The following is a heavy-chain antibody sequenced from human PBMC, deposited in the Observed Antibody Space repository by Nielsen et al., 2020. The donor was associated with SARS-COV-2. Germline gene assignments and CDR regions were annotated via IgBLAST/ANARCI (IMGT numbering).Heavy chain of an antibody. D-gene: IGHD3-22*01. V-gene: IGHV3-33*01. CDR3: ARAPPGDYYDSSGYYYYYYYMDV. Sequence: VRQAPGKGLEWVAVIRSDGSEQFYADSVKGRFTISRDNAKNSLYLQMNSLRAEDTAVYYCARAPPGDYYDSSGYYYYYYYMDVWGKGTTVTVSS. CDR2: IRSDGSEQ. J-gene: IGHJ6*03.